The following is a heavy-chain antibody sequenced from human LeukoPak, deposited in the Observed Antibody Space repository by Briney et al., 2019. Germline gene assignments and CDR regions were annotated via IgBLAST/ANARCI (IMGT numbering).Heavy chain of an antibody. V-gene: IGHV3-21*01. D-gene: IGHD3-22*01. CDR2: ISSSSSYI. Sequence: GESLKISCAASGFTFRSHTMNWVRQAPGKGLEWVSSISSSSSYIYYADSVKGRFTISRDNAKNSLYLQMNSLRAEDTAVYYCARDGYYDSSGYYSDDAFDIWGQGTMVTVSS. CDR3: ARDGYYDSSGYYSDDAFDI. CDR1: GFTFRSHT. J-gene: IGHJ3*02.